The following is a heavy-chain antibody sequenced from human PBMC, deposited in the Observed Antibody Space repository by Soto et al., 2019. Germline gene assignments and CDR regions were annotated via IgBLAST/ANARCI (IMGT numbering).Heavy chain of an antibody. J-gene: IGHJ6*03. CDR3: AREVLLWFGESDYYYMDV. Sequence: PGGSLRLSCAASGFTFSDYYMSWIRQAPGKGLEWVSYISSSGSTIYYADSVKGRFTISRDNAKNSLYLQMNSLRAEDTAVYYCAREVLLWFGESDYYYMDVWGKGTTVTVSS. V-gene: IGHV3-11*01. CDR1: GFTFSDYY. D-gene: IGHD3-10*01. CDR2: ISSSGSTI.